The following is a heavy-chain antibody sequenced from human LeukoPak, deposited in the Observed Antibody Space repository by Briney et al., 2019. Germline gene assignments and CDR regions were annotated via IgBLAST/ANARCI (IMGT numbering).Heavy chain of an antibody. J-gene: IGHJ4*02. CDR1: GYTFTGYY. CDR3: AIGFWSGYYFDY. V-gene: IGHV1-2*02. Sequence: ASVKVSCKASGYTFTGYYMHWVRQAPGQGLEWMGWINPNSGGTNYAQKFQGRVTMTRDTSISTAYMELSRLRSDDTAVYYRAIGFWSGYYFDYWGQGTLVTVSS. CDR2: INPNSGGT. D-gene: IGHD3-3*01.